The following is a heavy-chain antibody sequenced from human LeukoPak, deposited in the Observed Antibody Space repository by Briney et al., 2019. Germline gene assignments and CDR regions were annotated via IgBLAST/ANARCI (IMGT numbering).Heavy chain of an antibody. CDR2: MNPNSGNT. Sequence: ASVKVSCKASGYTFTSYGISWVRQAPGQGLELRGWMNPNSGNTGYAQKFQGRVTITRNTSISTAYMELSSLRSEDTAVYYCARAAAFDYWGQGTLVTVSS. V-gene: IGHV1-8*03. J-gene: IGHJ4*02. D-gene: IGHD6-25*01. CDR1: GYTFTSYG. CDR3: ARAAAFDY.